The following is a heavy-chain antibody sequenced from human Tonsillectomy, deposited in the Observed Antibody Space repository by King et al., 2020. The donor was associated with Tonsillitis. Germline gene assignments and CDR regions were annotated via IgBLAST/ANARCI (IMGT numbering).Heavy chain of an antibody. D-gene: IGHD2-15*01. Sequence: QLQESGPGLVKPSETLSLTCTVSGGSISRSDFYWGWIRQPPGKGLEWVGNVYSGGTTYYNPSLKTRVTVTIDTSKNHFSLRLISVTAADTAVYYCARHSPSSWSQYTPIGGVFDYWGQGTLLSVSS. J-gene: IGHJ4*02. CDR1: GGSISRSDFY. CDR2: VYSGGTT. V-gene: IGHV4-39*01. CDR3: ARHSPSSWSQYTPIGGVFDY.